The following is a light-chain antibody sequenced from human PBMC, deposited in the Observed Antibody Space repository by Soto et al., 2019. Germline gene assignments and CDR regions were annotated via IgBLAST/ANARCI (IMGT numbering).Light chain of an antibody. CDR2: AAS. J-gene: IGKJ1*01. CDR3: QTYYSALRT. CDR1: QDISNS. Sequence: DIQMTQSPSSLSASVGDRVTITCRANQDISNSLAWYQQKPGKVPKVLIYAASTLQSGVPSRFSGSGSGTDFTLTITSLQPEDVATYYCQTYYSALRTFGQGTKVEIK. V-gene: IGKV1-27*01.